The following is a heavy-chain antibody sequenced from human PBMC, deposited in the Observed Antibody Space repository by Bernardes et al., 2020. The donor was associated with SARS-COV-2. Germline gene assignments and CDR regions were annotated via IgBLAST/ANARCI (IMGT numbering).Heavy chain of an antibody. CDR1: GDSIGSSLDY. CDR2: VYFSGST. J-gene: IGHJ4*02. CDR3: ARRKDGWRFDY. V-gene: IGHV4-39*01. Sequence: SETLSLTCTVSGDSIGSSLDYWGWIRQSPGKGLEWIGTVYFSGSTFYNPSLKSRVTISVDVSKNQFSLNVKSVTAADTAVYYCARRKDGWRFDYWGRGTLVTVSS. D-gene: IGHD3-10*01.